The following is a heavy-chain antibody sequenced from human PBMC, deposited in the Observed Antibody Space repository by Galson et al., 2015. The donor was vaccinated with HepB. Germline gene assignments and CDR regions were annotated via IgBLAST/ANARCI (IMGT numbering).Heavy chain of an antibody. J-gene: IGHJ1*01. V-gene: IGHV3-30*02. CDR1: GFTFSSYG. CDR3: VKCSSSWSDFQH. D-gene: IGHD6-13*01. CDR2: IRYDGSNK. Sequence: SLRLSCAASGFTFSSYGMHWVRQAPGKGLEWVTFIRYDGSNKYYADSVKGRFTISRDNSQNTLYLQMNSLRAEDSAVYYCVKCSSSWSDFQHWGQGTLVTVS.